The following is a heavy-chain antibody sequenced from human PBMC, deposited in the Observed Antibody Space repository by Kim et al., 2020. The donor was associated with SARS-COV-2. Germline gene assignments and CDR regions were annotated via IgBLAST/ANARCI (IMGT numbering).Heavy chain of an antibody. D-gene: IGHD6-19*01. CDR1: GDTFISYA. CDR3: ASPGQLLAGNAYEI. Sequence: ASVKVSCKPSGDTFISYAMNWVRQAPGQGLEWLGWINTKTGHPTYAQGFTGRFVLSLDTSVSTAYLQISSLKAEDTAVYYCASPGQLLAGNAYEIWGQGTMVTVSS. J-gene: IGHJ3*02. CDR2: INTKTGHP. V-gene: IGHV7-4-1*02.